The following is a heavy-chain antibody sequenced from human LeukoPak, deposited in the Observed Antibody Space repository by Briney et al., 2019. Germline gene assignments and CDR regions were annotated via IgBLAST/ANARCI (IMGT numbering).Heavy chain of an antibody. Sequence: GGSLRLSCAASGFTFSSYGMHWVRQAPGKGLEWVAFIRYDGSNKYYADSVEGRFTISRDNSKNTLYLQMNSLRAEDTAVYYCAKDRITMVRGVTYFDYWGQGTLVTVSS. CDR1: GFTFSSYG. CDR3: AKDRITMVRGVTYFDY. CDR2: IRYDGSNK. V-gene: IGHV3-30*02. D-gene: IGHD3-10*01. J-gene: IGHJ4*02.